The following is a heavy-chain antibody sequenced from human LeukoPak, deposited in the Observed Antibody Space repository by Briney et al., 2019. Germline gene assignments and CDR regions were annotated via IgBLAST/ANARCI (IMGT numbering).Heavy chain of an antibody. V-gene: IGHV4-59*01. J-gene: IGHJ4*02. CDR2: IYYSGST. D-gene: IGHD6-13*01. CDR3: ASDAGVSRYSDY. Sequence: PSETLSLTCTVSGGSISSYYWSWIRQPPGKGLEWIGYIYYSGSTNYNPSLKSRVTISVDTSKNQFSLKLSSVTAADTAVYYCASDAGVSRYSDYWGQGTLVTVSS. CDR1: GGSISSYY.